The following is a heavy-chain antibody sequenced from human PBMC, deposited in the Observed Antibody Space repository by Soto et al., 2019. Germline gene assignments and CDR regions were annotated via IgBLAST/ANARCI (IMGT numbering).Heavy chain of an antibody. CDR2: ISYDGIST. Sequence: GGSLILSCAASGFIFSYYGMHWVRKTPGKGLEWVAGISYDGISTYYADSVKGRFTISRDNSKNTLYLQMNSLRAEDTAVYYCARDLDCSSLGTESDYWGQGTLVAVSS. CDR1: GFIFSYYG. J-gene: IGHJ4*02. D-gene: IGHD6-13*01. V-gene: IGHV3-30*03. CDR3: ARDLDCSSLGTESDY.